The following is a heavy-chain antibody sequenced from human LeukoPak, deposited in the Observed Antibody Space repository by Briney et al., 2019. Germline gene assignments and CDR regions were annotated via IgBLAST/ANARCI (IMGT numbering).Heavy chain of an antibody. CDR2: IYYSGST. CDR3: ARVSRGGSDY. J-gene: IGHJ4*02. CDR1: GGSISSYY. D-gene: IGHD3-16*01. V-gene: IGHV4-59*01. Sequence: SETLSLTCTVSGGSISSYYWSWIRQPPGKGLEWIGYIYYSGSTNYNPSLKSRVTISVDTSKNQFSLKLSSVTAADTAAYYCARVSRGGSDYWGQGTLVTVSS.